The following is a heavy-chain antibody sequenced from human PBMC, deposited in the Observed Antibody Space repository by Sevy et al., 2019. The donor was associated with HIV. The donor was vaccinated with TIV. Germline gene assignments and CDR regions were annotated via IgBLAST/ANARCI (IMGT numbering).Heavy chain of an antibody. J-gene: IGHJ4*02. D-gene: IGHD6-13*01. V-gene: IGHV3-48*02. CDR1: GFTFSSYT. CDR2: ISSSRTTI. CDR3: ARGSSSTDDFDY. Sequence: GGSLRLSCAGSGFTFSSYTMNWVRQAPGKGLEWISYISSSRTTIYYADSVKGRFTISRDNAKNSLYLQMNSLRDEDTAVYYCARGSSSTDDFDYWGQGALVTVSS.